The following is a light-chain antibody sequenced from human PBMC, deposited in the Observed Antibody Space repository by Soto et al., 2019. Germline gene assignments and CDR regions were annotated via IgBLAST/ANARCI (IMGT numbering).Light chain of an antibody. J-gene: IGKJ1*01. Sequence: EIVMTQSPATLSVSPGERATLSCRASQSVSSNLAWYQQKPGQAPRLLIYGASTRATGIPARFSGSGSGTEFTLTFSSLQSEDFAVYYCQQYNNWWTFGQGPKVDI. CDR1: QSVSSN. CDR3: QQYNNWWT. CDR2: GAS. V-gene: IGKV3-15*01.